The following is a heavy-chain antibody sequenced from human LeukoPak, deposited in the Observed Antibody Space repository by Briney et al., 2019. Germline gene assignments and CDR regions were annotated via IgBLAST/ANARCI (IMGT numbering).Heavy chain of an antibody. Sequence: GGSLRLSCVASGFTFSNYWMTWVRQAPGKGLEWVANMKQDGSEKYFVDSVKGRFTISRDNAKNSLYLQMNSLRAEDTALYYCARDTLRYYYGSGSTDFDYWGQGTLVTVSS. CDR1: GFTFSNYW. D-gene: IGHD3-10*01. CDR3: ARDTLRYYYGSGSTDFDY. CDR2: MKQDGSEK. V-gene: IGHV3-7*05. J-gene: IGHJ4*02.